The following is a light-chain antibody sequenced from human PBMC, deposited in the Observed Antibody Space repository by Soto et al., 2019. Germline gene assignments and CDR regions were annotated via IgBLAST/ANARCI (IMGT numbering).Light chain of an antibody. CDR2: AAS. CDR3: QQYNSYPFD. J-gene: IGKJ3*01. CDR1: PGVANS. Sequence: DIQLTQSPSSVSASVGDSVTITCRASPGVANSLAWFQQRPGKAPKSLIYAASSLLSGVPSRFSGSGSGTDFNFTISSLQPEDFATYYCQQYNSYPFDFGPGTRVDVK. V-gene: IGKV1-16*01.